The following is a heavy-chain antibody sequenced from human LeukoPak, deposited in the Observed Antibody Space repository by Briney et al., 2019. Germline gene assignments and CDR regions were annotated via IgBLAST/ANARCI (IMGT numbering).Heavy chain of an antibody. CDR3: AKDLGGMVVALGGAFDI. J-gene: IGHJ3*02. Sequence: GGSLRLSCAASGFTFRSYAMRWVRQAPGKGLEWVSAISGSGGSTYYADSVKGRFTISRDNSKNTLYLQMNSLRAEDTAVYYCAKDLGGMVVALGGAFDIWGQGTMVTVSS. V-gene: IGHV3-23*01. D-gene: IGHD2-15*01. CDR1: GFTFRSYA. CDR2: ISGSGGST.